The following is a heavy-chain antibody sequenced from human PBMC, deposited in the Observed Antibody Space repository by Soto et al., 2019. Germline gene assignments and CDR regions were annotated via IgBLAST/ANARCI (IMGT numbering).Heavy chain of an antibody. V-gene: IGHV1-2*02. CDR2: IKPNSGGT. D-gene: IGHD3-10*01. Sequence: ASVKVSCKASGYSFSGYYMNWVRQAPGQGLEWMGWIKPNSGGTDCAQKFQGRVTMTRDTSISTAYMELRGLRYDDTAVHYCARTRGVIPRVTYNWFDPWGQGTLVTVSS. CDR1: GYSFSGYY. J-gene: IGHJ5*02. CDR3: ARTRGVIPRVTYNWFDP.